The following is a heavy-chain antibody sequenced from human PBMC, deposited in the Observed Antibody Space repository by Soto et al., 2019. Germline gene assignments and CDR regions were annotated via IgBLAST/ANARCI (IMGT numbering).Heavy chain of an antibody. Sequence: SETLSLTCTVSGGSISSYYWSWIRQPAGKGLEWIGRIYTSGSTNYNPSLKSRVTMSVDTSKNQFSLKLSSVTAADTAVYYCAAVYSSSWYGGFEYWGQGTLVTVSS. CDR3: AAVYSSSWYGGFEY. V-gene: IGHV4-4*07. D-gene: IGHD6-13*01. CDR1: GGSISSYY. J-gene: IGHJ4*02. CDR2: IYTSGST.